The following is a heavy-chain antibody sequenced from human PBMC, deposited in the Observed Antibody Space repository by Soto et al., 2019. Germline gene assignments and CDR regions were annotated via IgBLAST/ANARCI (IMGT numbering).Heavy chain of an antibody. D-gene: IGHD6-19*01. J-gene: IGHJ6*02. CDR1: GYTFNNYD. CDR2: MNPNSGNT. V-gene: IGHV1-8*02. Sequence: ASVKVSCKASGYTFNNYDIHWVRQAPGHGLEWMGWMNPNSGNTGYAQNFRGRVTMTRNTSISTAYMELSSLRSEDTAVYYCARGGGSGPSRGGMDVWGQGTTVTVSS. CDR3: ARGGGSGPSRGGMDV.